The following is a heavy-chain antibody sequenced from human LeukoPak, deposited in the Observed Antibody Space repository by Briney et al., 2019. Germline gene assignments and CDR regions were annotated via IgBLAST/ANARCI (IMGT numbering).Heavy chain of an antibody. CDR1: GFTFSSYS. Sequence: GGSLGLSCAASGFTFSSYSMNWVRQAPGKGLEWVSSISSSSSYIYYADSVKGRFTISRDNAKNSLYLQMNSLRAEDTAVYYCARDYQLLYYFDYWGQGTLVTVSS. CDR2: ISSSSSYI. CDR3: ARDYQLLYYFDY. D-gene: IGHD2-2*01. J-gene: IGHJ4*02. V-gene: IGHV3-21*01.